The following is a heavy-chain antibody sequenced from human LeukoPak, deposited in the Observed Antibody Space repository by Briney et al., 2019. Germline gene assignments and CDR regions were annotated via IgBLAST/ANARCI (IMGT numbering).Heavy chain of an antibody. Sequence: ASVKVSCKASGYTFTSYYMHWVRQAPGQGLEWMGIINPSGGSTSYAQKFQGRVTMTRDMSTSTVYMELSSLRSDDTAVYYCARDRSSYDFDYWGQGTLVTVSS. CDR1: GYTFTSYY. D-gene: IGHD3-16*01. CDR2: INPSGGST. J-gene: IGHJ4*02. V-gene: IGHV1-46*01. CDR3: ARDRSSYDFDY.